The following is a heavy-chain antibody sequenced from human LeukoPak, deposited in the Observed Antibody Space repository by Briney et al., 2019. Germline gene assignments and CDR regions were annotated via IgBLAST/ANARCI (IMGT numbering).Heavy chain of an antibody. J-gene: IGHJ4*02. CDR3: ATTYCSSTSCYLGPPNLDY. D-gene: IGHD2-2*01. CDR2: IYPGDSDT. V-gene: IGHV5-51*01. Sequence: GESLKISCKGSGYSFTSYWIAWVRQMPGKGLEWMGIIYPGDSDTRYSPSFQGQVTISADKSISTAYLQWSSLKASDTAMYFCATTYCSSTSCYLGPPNLDYWGQGTLVTVSS. CDR1: GYSFTSYW.